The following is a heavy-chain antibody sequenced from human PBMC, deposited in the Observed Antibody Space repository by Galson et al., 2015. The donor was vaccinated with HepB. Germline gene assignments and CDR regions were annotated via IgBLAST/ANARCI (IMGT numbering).Heavy chain of an antibody. V-gene: IGHV3-9*01. D-gene: IGHD6-13*01. CDR2: ISWNSGSI. CDR3: AKVYTSSWYYYGMDV. J-gene: IGHJ6*02. CDR1: GFTFDDYA. Sequence: SLRLSCVASGFTFDDYAIHWVRQAPGKGLEWVSGISWNSGSIGYADSVKGRFTISRDNAKNSLYLQMNSLRPEDTALYYCAKVYTSSWYYYGMDVWGQGTTVTVSS.